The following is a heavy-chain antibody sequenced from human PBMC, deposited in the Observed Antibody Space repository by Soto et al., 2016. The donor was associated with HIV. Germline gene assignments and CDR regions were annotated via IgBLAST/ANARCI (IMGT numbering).Heavy chain of an antibody. V-gene: IGHV1-2*02. CDR2: INTKSGKT. D-gene: IGHD6-19*01. J-gene: IGHJ6*03. CDR3: ARWQFGNSGNLYYFYYMDV. Sequence: QVQLVQSGAEVKKPGASVKVSCKASGYTFTDYDINWVRQAPGHGLEWMGWINTKSGKTQYGQRFQGRVTMTRDTSTSTVYMDLTRLTTADTAEYFCARWQFGNSGNLYYFYYMDVWGKGTAVTVSS. CDR1: GYTFTDYD.